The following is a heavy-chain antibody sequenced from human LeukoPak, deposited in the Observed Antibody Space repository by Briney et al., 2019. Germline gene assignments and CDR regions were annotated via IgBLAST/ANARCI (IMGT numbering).Heavy chain of an antibody. Sequence: ASVKVSCKASGYTFTSYGISWVRQAPGQGLEWMGWSSAYNGNTNYAQKLQGRVTMTTDTSTSTAYMEMRSLRSDDTAVYYCARDLYSGSYYTYYYYYMDVWGKGTTVTVSS. CDR3: ARDLYSGSYYTYYYYYMDV. V-gene: IGHV1-18*01. CDR2: SSAYNGNT. CDR1: GYTFTSYG. J-gene: IGHJ6*03. D-gene: IGHD1-26*01.